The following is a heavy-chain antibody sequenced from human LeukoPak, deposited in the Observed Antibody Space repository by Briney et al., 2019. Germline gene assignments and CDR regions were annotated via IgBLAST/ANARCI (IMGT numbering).Heavy chain of an antibody. CDR2: INTDGSST. Sequence: GGSLRLSCAASGFTFSSYWMHWVRQAPGKGLVWVSRINTDGSSTTYADSVKGRFTISRDNAKNTLYLQLNSLRAEDTAVYYCARVATYYDSSGYNSGYFDYWGQGTLVSVSS. D-gene: IGHD3-22*01. J-gene: IGHJ4*02. CDR1: GFTFSSYW. V-gene: IGHV3-74*01. CDR3: ARVATYYDSSGYNSGYFDY.